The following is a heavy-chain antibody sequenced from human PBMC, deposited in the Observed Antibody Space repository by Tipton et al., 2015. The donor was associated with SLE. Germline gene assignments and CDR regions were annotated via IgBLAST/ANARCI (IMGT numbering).Heavy chain of an antibody. Sequence: TLSLTCTVSGGSVNGYYWSWIRQPPEKEPEWIGYIYYSGATKYNPSLTSRVTISVDTSKNQFSLKLSSVTAADTAVYYCARGRIAVAGNHFDYWGQGTLVTVSS. V-gene: IGHV4-59*02. CDR3: ARGRIAVAGNHFDY. D-gene: IGHD6-19*01. J-gene: IGHJ4*02. CDR1: GGSVNGYY. CDR2: IYYSGAT.